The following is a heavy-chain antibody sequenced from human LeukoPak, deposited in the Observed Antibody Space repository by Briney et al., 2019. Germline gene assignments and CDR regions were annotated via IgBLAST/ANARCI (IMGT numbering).Heavy chain of an antibody. V-gene: IGHV4-34*01. J-gene: IGHJ5*02. Sequence: SETLSLTCAVYGGSFSGYYWSCIRQPPGKGLEWIGEINHSGSTNYNPSLKSRVTISVDTSKNQFSLKLSSVTAADTAVYYCARGQYQLLPGNWFDPWGQGTLVTVSS. CDR3: ARGQYQLLPGNWFDP. CDR2: INHSGST. D-gene: IGHD2-2*01. CDR1: GGSFSGYY.